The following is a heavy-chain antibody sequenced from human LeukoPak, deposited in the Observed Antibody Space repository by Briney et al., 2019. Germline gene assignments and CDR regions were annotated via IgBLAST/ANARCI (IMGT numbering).Heavy chain of an antibody. Sequence: ASVKVSCKASGYTFTSYGISWVRQAPGQGLEWMGWISAYNGNTNYAQKLQGRVTMTTDTSTSTAYMELRSPRSDDTAVYYCARISSGWGEYYFDYWGQGTLVTVSS. D-gene: IGHD6-19*01. CDR1: GYTFTSYG. J-gene: IGHJ4*02. CDR2: ISAYNGNT. CDR3: ARISSGWGEYYFDY. V-gene: IGHV1-18*01.